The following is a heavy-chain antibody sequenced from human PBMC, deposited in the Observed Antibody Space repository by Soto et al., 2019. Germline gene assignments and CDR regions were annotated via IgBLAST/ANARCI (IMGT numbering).Heavy chain of an antibody. CDR2: IRSKASGGTT. CDR3: TRDIFVVRAFDV. Sequence: EVQLVESGGDLVQPGRSLRLSCRTSGFTFGDHAMSWLRQAPGKGLEWISFIRSKASGGTTEYAASVKGRFSISRDDSTNIAYLQMNSLTTEDTAVYYCTRDIFVVRAFDVWGQGTMVIVSS. V-gene: IGHV3-49*03. J-gene: IGHJ3*01. D-gene: IGHD2-15*01. CDR1: GFTFGDHA.